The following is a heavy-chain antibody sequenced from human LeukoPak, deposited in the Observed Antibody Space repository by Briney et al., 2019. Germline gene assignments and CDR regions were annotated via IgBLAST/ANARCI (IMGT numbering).Heavy chain of an antibody. V-gene: IGHV4-39*01. D-gene: IGHD3-3*01. CDR3: ARIITYYDFSGWFDP. J-gene: IGHJ5*02. CDR2: NCYSGRT. CDR1: GGSISRSSYN. Sequence: PSETLSLTCSASGGSISRSSYNWGWIRQPPGKGLEWIGSNCYSGRTYYNPSLKSRVTISVDTSKNQFSLKLSSVTAADTAVYYCARIITYYDFSGWFDPWGQGTLATVSS.